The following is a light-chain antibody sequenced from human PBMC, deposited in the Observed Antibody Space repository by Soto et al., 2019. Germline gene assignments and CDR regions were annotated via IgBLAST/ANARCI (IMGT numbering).Light chain of an antibody. Sequence: EIVLTQSPGTLSLSPGERATLSCRASQSVFSNYLAWYQQNPVQPPRLLIHGASSMATGIPDRFGVSGSGTDFTLTISRLEPEDLALYYCQQYGSSRLTFGQGTKVEFK. CDR3: QQYGSSRLT. V-gene: IGKV3-20*01. CDR1: QSVFSNY. J-gene: IGKJ1*01. CDR2: GAS.